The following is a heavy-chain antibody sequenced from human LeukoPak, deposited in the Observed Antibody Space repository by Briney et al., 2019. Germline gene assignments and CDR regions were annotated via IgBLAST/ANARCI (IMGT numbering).Heavy chain of an antibody. D-gene: IGHD2-2*01. V-gene: IGHV4-31*03. J-gene: IGHJ4*02. Sequence: PSETLSLTCTVSGGSISSGGYYWSWIRQHPGKGLEWIGYIYYSGSTYYNPSLKSRVTISVDTSKNQFSLKLSFVTAADTAVYYCARFSSTSSFDYWGQGTLVTVSS. CDR2: IYYSGST. CDR3: ARFSSTSSFDY. CDR1: GGSISSGGYY.